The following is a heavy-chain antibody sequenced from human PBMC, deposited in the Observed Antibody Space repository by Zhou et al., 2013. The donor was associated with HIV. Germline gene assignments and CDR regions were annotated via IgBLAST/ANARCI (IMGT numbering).Heavy chain of an antibody. V-gene: IGHV1-3*01. J-gene: IGHJ3*02. CDR1: GYIFTNYA. Sequence: QVQLVQSGAEVKKPGASLKVSCKTSGYIFTNYAIHWVRQAPGQRLEWMGWISAGNVNTKYSQKFQGRVTISRDTSASTAYMELSSLRSEDTAVYYCAREVHDGFGEGGSAFDIWGQGTMVTVSS. CDR3: AREVHDGFGEGGSAFDI. D-gene: IGHD3-10*01. CDR2: ISAGNVNT.